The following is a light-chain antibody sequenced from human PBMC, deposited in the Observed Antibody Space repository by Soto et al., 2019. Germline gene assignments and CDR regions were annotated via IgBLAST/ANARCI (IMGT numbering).Light chain of an antibody. J-gene: IGLJ1*01. CDR3: TSWTTNNIPYV. Sequence: QSVLTQPASVSGSPGQSITSSCTGTSSDIGGYNYVSWYQQHPGKAPKLLIYEVTNRPSGVSDRFSGSKSDSTASLTISGLQADDEADYYCTSWTTNNIPYVFGTGTKVTVL. CDR1: SSDIGGYNY. V-gene: IGLV2-14*03. CDR2: EVT.